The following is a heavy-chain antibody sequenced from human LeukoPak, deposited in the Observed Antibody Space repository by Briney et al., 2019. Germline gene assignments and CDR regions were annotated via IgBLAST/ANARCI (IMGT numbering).Heavy chain of an antibody. CDR3: ARSYYDFWSGYFYYYYYMDV. V-gene: IGHV1-2*02. CDR2: INPNSGGT. J-gene: IGHJ6*03. CDR1: GYTFTGYY. D-gene: IGHD3-3*01. Sequence: ASVKVSCKASGYTFTGYYMHWVRQAPGQGLEWMGWINPNSGGTNYAQKFQGRVTMTRDTSISTAYMELSRLRSDDTAVYYCARSYYDFWSGYFYYYYYMDVWGKGTTVTVS.